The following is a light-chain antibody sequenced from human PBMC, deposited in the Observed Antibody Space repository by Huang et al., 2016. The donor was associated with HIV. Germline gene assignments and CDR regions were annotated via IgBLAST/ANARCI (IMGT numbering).Light chain of an antibody. Sequence: EIVMTQSPATLSVSPGESVTLSCRATERISSNLAWYQHNSGQPPRLLIYDASTRATGTPARFSGSGSGTEFTLTIDSLQSGDFAVYYCQQYNNWPPITFGQGTRLDIK. CDR3: QQYNNWPPIT. CDR1: ERISSN. J-gene: IGKJ5*01. V-gene: IGKV3-15*01. CDR2: DAS.